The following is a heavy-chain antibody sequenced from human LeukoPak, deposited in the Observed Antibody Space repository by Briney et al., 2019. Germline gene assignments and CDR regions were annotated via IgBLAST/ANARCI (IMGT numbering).Heavy chain of an antibody. D-gene: IGHD3-10*01. CDR1: GFTFSSYG. CDR2: ISYDGSNK. Sequence: PGGSLRLSCAASGFTFSSYGMHWVRQAPGKGLEWVAVISYDGSNKYYADSVKGRFTISRDNSKNTLYLQMNSLRAEDTAVYYCAKNVEYGSGSYPLDYWGQGTLVTVSS. V-gene: IGHV3-30*18. CDR3: AKNVEYGSGSYPLDY. J-gene: IGHJ4*02.